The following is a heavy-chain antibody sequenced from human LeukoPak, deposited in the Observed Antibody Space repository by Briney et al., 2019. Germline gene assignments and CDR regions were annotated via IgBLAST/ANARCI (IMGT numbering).Heavy chain of an antibody. CDR2: INHSGST. J-gene: IGHJ4*02. D-gene: IGHD4-17*01. CDR3: ARDYGDYGYFDY. Sequence: SETLSLTCAVYGGSFSGFSWNWIRQPPVKGLEWIGEINHSGSTNYNPSLKSRVTISVDKSKNQFSLKLSSVTAADTAVYYCARDYGDYGYFDYWGQGTLVTVSS. V-gene: IGHV4-34*01. CDR1: GGSFSGFS.